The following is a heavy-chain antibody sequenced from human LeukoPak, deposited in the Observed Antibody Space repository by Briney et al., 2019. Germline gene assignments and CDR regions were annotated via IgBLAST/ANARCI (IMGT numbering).Heavy chain of an antibody. V-gene: IGHV1-18*01. CDR1: GYTFTSYG. CDR3: ARDRGGSYYEPFDY. J-gene: IGHJ4*02. Sequence: ASVKVSCKASGYTFTSYGISWVRQAPGQGLEWMGWISAYNGNTNNAQKLQGRVTMTTDTSTSTAYMELRSLRSDDTAVYYCARDRGGSYYEPFDYWGQGTLVTVSS. CDR2: ISAYNGNT. D-gene: IGHD1-26*01.